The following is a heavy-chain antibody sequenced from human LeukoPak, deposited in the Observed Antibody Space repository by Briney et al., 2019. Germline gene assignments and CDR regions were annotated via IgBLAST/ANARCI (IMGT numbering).Heavy chain of an antibody. D-gene: IGHD1-26*01. CDR1: GFTFSSYA. Sequence: PGGSLRLSCAASGFTFSSYAMSWVRQAPGKGLEWVSAISGSGGSTYYADSVKGRFTISRDNSKNTLYLQMNSLRAEDTAVYYCARDPLSVGANLFDYWGQGTMVTVSS. CDR2: ISGSGGST. V-gene: IGHV3-23*01. J-gene: IGHJ4*02. CDR3: ARDPLSVGANLFDY.